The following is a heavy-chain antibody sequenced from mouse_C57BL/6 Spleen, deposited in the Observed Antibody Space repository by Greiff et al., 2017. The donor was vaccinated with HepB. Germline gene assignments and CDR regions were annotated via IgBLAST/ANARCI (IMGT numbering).Heavy chain of an antibody. CDR1: GYTFTSYG. J-gene: IGHJ2*01. CDR2: IYPRSGNT. V-gene: IGHV1-81*01. D-gene: IGHD4-1*01. CDR3: ARSLTGTVDY. Sequence: QVQLKESGAELARPGASVKLSCKASGYTFTSYGISWVKQRAGQGLEWIGEIYPRSGNTYYNEKFKGKATLTADKSSSTAYMELRSLTSEDSAVYFCARSLTGTVDYWGQGTTLTVSS.